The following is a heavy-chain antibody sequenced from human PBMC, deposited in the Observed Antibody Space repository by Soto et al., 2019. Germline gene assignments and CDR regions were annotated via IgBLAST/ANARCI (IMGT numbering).Heavy chain of an antibody. D-gene: IGHD5-12*01. J-gene: IGHJ4*02. Sequence: PGGSLRLSCAASGFTFSSYWMHWVRQAPGKGLVWVSRINSDGSSTSYADSVKGRFTISRDNAKNTLYLQMNSLRAEDTALYYCAKNGPKLDFSGYEPKYYFDYWGQGALVTVSS. CDR2: INSDGSST. CDR3: AKNGPKLDFSGYEPKYYFDY. V-gene: IGHV3-74*01. CDR1: GFTFSSYW.